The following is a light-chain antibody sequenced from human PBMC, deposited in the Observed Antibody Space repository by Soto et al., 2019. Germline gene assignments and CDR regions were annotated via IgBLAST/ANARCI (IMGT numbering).Light chain of an antibody. CDR1: QSVSSSY. Sequence: EILLTQSPGTLSLSPGERATLSCMASQSVSSSYLAWYQQKPGQAPRLLIYGASSRATGIPDRFSGSGSGTDFTLTISRLEPEDFAVYYCQQYGSSLTWTFGQGTKVDIK. CDR3: QQYGSSLTWT. CDR2: GAS. J-gene: IGKJ1*01. V-gene: IGKV3-20*01.